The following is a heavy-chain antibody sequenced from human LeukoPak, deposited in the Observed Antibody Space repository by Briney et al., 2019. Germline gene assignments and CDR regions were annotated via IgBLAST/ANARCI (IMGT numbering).Heavy chain of an antibody. Sequence: SQTLSLTCTVSGGSISSGSYYWSWIRQPAGKGLEWIGRIYTSGSTNYNPSLKSRVTISVDTSKSQFSLKLSSVTAADTAVYYCARVFSGYVSDYWGQGTLVTVSS. CDR2: IYTSGST. CDR3: ARVFSGYVSDY. D-gene: IGHD5-12*01. J-gene: IGHJ4*02. CDR1: GGSISSGSYY. V-gene: IGHV4-61*02.